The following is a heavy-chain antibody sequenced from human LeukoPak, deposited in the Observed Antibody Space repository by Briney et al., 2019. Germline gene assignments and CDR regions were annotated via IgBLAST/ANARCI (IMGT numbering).Heavy chain of an antibody. CDR1: GFTVSSNY. J-gene: IGHJ1*01. Sequence: GSLRLSCAASGFTVSSNYMSWVRRAPGKGLEWVSVIYCGGSTFYAHSVKGRFTISRDTSKNTVYLQMNSLRAEDTAVYYCARVPSGEYSSGWPPFQHWGQGTLVTVSS. D-gene: IGHD6-19*01. V-gene: IGHV3-53*01. CDR2: IYCGGST. CDR3: ARVPSGEYSSGWPPFQH.